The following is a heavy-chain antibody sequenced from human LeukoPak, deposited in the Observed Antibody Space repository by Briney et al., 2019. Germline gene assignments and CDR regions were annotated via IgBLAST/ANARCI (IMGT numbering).Heavy chain of an antibody. Sequence: SVKVSCKASGYTFTSYYMHWVRQAPGQGLEWMGGIIPIFGTANYAQKFQGRVTITADKSTSTAYMELSSLRSEDTAVYYCARRVTGTDSDYYYYYMDVWGKGTTVTVSS. CDR3: ARRVTGTDSDYYYYYMDV. CDR1: GYTFTSYY. CDR2: IIPIFGTA. J-gene: IGHJ6*03. D-gene: IGHD1-20*01. V-gene: IGHV1-69*06.